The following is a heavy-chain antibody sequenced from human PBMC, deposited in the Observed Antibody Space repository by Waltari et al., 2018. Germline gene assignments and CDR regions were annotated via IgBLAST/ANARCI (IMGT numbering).Heavy chain of an antibody. D-gene: IGHD2-15*01. CDR3: ARITVVTTAFDI. CDR1: GFTFSTYA. J-gene: IGHJ3*02. Sequence: EVQLLESGGDSVQPGGSLRLSCAASGFTFSTYAMTWVRQAPGRGLDWVSTINVIGGRTFYADSVKGRFTVSRDDSKNTLYLEMNNLRIDDTAVYYCARITVVTTAFDIWGQGTMVTVSS. CDR2: INVIGGRT. V-gene: IGHV3-23*01.